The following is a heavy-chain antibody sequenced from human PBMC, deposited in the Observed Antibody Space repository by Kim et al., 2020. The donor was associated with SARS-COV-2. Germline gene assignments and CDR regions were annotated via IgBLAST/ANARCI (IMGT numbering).Heavy chain of an antibody. V-gene: IGHV3-21*01. D-gene: IGHD1-7*01. CDR1: GFTFSSYS. Sequence: GGSLRLSCAASGFTFSSYSMNWVRQAPGKGLEWVSSISSSSSYTYYADSVKGRFTISRDNAKNSLYLQMNSLRAEDTAVYYCARAGITGTSYYFDYWGQGTRVTVSS. J-gene: IGHJ4*02. CDR2: ISSSSSYT. CDR3: ARAGITGTSYYFDY.